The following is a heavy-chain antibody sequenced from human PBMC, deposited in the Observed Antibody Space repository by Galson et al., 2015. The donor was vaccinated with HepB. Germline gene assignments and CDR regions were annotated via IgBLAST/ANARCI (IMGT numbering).Heavy chain of an antibody. D-gene: IGHD2-2*01. CDR1: GGSISSYY. Sequence: ETLSLTCTVSGGSISSYYWSWIRQPPGKGLEWIGYIYYSGSTNYTPSLQSRVTISVDTSKNQFSLKLSSVTAADTAVYYCARTGYCSSTSCRPFDDWGQGTLVTVSS. CDR3: ARTGYCSSTSCRPFDD. J-gene: IGHJ4*02. V-gene: IGHV4-59*01. CDR2: IYYSGST.